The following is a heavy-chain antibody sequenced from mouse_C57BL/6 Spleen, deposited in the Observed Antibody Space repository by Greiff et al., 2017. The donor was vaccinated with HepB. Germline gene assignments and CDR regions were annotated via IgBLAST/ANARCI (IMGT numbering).Heavy chain of an antibody. CDR1: GYTFTDYY. CDR3: AIRGWCYYGSSYHFDY. Sequence: VQLQQSGPELVKPGASVKISCKASGYTFTDYYMNWVKQSHGKSLEWIGDINPNNGGTRYNQKFKGKATLTVYKSFSTAYMELRSLTSEDSAVDYCAIRGWCYYGSSYHFDYWGQGTTLTVSS. V-gene: IGHV1-26*01. CDR2: INPNNGGT. J-gene: IGHJ2*01. D-gene: IGHD1-1*01.